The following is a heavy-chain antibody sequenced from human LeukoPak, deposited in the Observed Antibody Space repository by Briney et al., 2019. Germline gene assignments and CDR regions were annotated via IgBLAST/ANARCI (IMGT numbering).Heavy chain of an antibody. CDR2: LYYSGST. Sequence: PSETLSLTCTVSGGSISSSNYYWGWIRQPPGKGLEWIGSLYYSGSTYYNPSLKSRVTISVDTSKNQFSLKLSSVTAADTAVYYCARHGSGYYPYYFDYWGQGTLVTVSS. CDR1: GGSISSSNYY. CDR3: ARHGSGYYPYYFDY. D-gene: IGHD3-22*01. J-gene: IGHJ4*02. V-gene: IGHV4-39*01.